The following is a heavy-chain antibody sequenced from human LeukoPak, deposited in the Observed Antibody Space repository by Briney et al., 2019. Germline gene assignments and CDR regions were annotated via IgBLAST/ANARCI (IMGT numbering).Heavy chain of an antibody. CDR1: GFTFSSYA. V-gene: IGHV3-23*01. CDR3: AKLEVGIGSGSYPAS. J-gene: IGHJ4*02. CDR2: ISGSGGST. D-gene: IGHD3-10*01. Sequence: PGGSLRLSCAASGFTFSSYAMSWIRQAPGKGLEWVSAISGSGGSTYYADSVKGRFTISRDNSKNTLYLQMNSLRAEDMSVYNCAKLEVGIGSGSYPASWGQGTLVTVSS.